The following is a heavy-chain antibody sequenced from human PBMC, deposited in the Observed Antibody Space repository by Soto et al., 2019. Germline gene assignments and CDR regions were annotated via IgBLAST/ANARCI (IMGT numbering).Heavy chain of an antibody. V-gene: IGHV1-18*01. CDR3: ARDRLRGYDSSGFYS. CDR2: ISAYNGNR. J-gene: IGHJ4*02. CDR1: GYTFTSYG. Sequence: ASVKVSCKASGYTFTSYGISWVRQAPGQGLEWVGWISAYNGNRNFAQKFEDRVTMTTATSTNTVFLELRSLKSDDTAIYYCARDRLRGYDSSGFYSWGQGTMVTVSS. D-gene: IGHD3-22*01.